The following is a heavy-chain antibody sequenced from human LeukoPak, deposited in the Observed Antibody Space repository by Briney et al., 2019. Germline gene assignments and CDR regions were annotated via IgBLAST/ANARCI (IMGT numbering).Heavy chain of an antibody. CDR2: IYYSGST. CDR3: ARGRRGVEDDY. Sequence: SETLSLTCTVSGGSISSYYWSWIRQPPGKGLEWIGYIYYSGSTNYNPSLKSRVTISVDTSKNQFSLKLSSVTAVDTAVYYCARGRRGVEDDYWGQGTLVTVSS. V-gene: IGHV4-59*01. CDR1: GGSISSYY. J-gene: IGHJ4*02. D-gene: IGHD3-10*01.